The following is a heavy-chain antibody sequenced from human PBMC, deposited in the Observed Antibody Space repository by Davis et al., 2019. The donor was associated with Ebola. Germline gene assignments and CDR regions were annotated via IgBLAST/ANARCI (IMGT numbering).Heavy chain of an antibody. Sequence: PGGSLRLSCKGSGYSFTSYWIGWVRQMPGKGLERMGIIYPGDSDTRYSPSFQGQVTISADKSISTAYLQWSSLKASDTAMYYCARRGGVDYGGNSRYFQHWGQGTLVTVSS. CDR1: GYSFTSYW. J-gene: IGHJ1*01. CDR3: ARRGGVDYGGNSRYFQH. V-gene: IGHV5-51*01. CDR2: IYPGDSDT. D-gene: IGHD4-23*01.